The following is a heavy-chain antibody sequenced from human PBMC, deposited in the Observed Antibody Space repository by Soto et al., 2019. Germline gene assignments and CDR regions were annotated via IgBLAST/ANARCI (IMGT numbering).Heavy chain of an antibody. Sequence: GGSLRLSCAASGFTFSSYWMSWVRQAPGKGLEWVANIKQDGSEKYYVDSVKGRFTISRDNAKNSLYLQMNSLRAEDTAVYYCARDQQLVLRRGDYYYGMDVWGQGTTVTVSS. CDR3: ARDQQLVLRRGDYYYGMDV. D-gene: IGHD6-13*01. CDR2: IKQDGSEK. V-gene: IGHV3-7*05. J-gene: IGHJ6*02. CDR1: GFTFSSYW.